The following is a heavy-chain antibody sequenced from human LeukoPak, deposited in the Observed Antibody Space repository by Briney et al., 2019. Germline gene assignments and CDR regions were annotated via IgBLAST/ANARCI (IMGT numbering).Heavy chain of an antibody. D-gene: IGHD3-10*02. Sequence: PGGSLRLSCAPSGFTFSSYEMNWVRQAPRKGLEWVSYISSSGSTIYYADSVKGRFTISRDNAKNSLYLQMNSLRAEDTAVYYCAELGITMIGGVWGKGTTVTISS. CDR3: AELGITMIGGV. CDR2: ISSSGSTI. V-gene: IGHV3-48*03. CDR1: GFTFSSYE. J-gene: IGHJ6*04.